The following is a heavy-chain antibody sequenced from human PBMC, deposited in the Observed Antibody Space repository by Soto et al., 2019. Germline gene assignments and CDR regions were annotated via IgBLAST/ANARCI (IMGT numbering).Heavy chain of an antibody. V-gene: IGHV3-7*01. CDR3: ARDPHRAAAGLKGFDY. CDR1: GFTFSSYW. CDR2: IKQDGSEK. Sequence: GGSLRLSCAASGFTFSSYWMSWVRQAPGKGLEWVANIKQDGSEKYYVDSVKGRFTISRDNAKNSLYLQMNSLRAEDTAVYYCARDPHRAAAGLKGFDYWGQGTLVTVSS. J-gene: IGHJ4*02. D-gene: IGHD6-13*01.